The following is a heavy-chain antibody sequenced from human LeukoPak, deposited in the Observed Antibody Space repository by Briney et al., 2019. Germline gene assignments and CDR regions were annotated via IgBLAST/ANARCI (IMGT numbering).Heavy chain of an antibody. Sequence: GGSLRLSCAASGFTFSSYWMSWVRQAPGKGLEWVANIKQDGSEKYYVDSVKGRFTISRDNAKNSLYLQMNSLRAEDTAVYYCAREEAGTTTPNAFDIWGQGTMVTVSS. D-gene: IGHD1-1*01. CDR2: IKQDGSEK. CDR3: AREEAGTTTPNAFDI. V-gene: IGHV3-7*01. CDR1: GFTFSSYW. J-gene: IGHJ3*02.